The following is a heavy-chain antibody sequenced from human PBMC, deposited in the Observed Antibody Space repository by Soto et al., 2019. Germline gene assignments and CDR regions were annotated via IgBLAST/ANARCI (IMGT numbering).Heavy chain of an antibody. CDR1: GYTFTSYA. CDR2: INAGNGNT. V-gene: IGHV1-3*01. CDR3: ARDFPYYYYSSGYQWSFDY. J-gene: IGHJ4*02. Sequence: ASVKVSCKASGYTFTSYAMHWVRQAPGQRLEWMGWINAGNGNTKYSQKFQGRVTITRDTSASTAYMELSSLRSEDTAVYYCARDFPYYYYSSGYQWSFDYWGQGSLVTVSS. D-gene: IGHD3-22*01.